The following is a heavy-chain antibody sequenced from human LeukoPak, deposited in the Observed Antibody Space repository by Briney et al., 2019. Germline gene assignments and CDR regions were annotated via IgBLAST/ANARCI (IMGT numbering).Heavy chain of an antibody. V-gene: IGHV4-34*01. Sequence: SETLSLTCAVYGGSFSGYYWSWIRQPPGKGLEWIGEINHSGSTNYNPSLKSRVTISVDTSKNQFSLKLSSVTAADTTVYYCARVFRGYSYGYRGYYYYYTDVWGKRTTVTVSS. J-gene: IGHJ6*03. CDR2: INHSGST. CDR3: ARVFRGYSYGYRGYYYYYTDV. CDR1: GGSFSGYY. D-gene: IGHD5-18*01.